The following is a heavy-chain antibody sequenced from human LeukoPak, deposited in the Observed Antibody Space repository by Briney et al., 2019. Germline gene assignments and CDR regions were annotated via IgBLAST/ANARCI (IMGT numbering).Heavy chain of an antibody. D-gene: IGHD4-17*01. CDR1: GFTFSSYA. Sequence: PGGSLRLSCAASGFTFSSYAMHWVRQAPGKGLEWVAVISYGGSNKYYADSVKGRFTISRDNSKNTLYLQMNSLRAEDTAVYYCARGQKYGDPPDYWGQGTLVAVSS. CDR2: ISYGGSNK. J-gene: IGHJ4*02. CDR3: ARGQKYGDPPDY. V-gene: IGHV3-30-3*01.